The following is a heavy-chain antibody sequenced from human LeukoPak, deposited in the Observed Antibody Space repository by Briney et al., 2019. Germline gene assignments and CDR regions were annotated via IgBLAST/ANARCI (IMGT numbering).Heavy chain of an antibody. D-gene: IGHD6-19*01. CDR1: GFTFSSYA. V-gene: IGHV3-30-3*01. J-gene: IGHJ4*02. CDR3: AREGREWLSVGIDY. Sequence: GGSLRLSCAASGFTFSSYAMYWVRQASCRGLEWVALISYDESNKYYADSVKGRFTVSRDNSKNTLYLQMNSLRAEETAVYYCAREGREWLSVGIDYWGQGTLVTVSS. CDR2: ISYDESNK.